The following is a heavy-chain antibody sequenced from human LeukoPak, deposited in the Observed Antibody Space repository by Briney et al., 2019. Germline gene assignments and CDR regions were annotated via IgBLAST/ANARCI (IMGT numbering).Heavy chain of an antibody. D-gene: IGHD2-2*02. CDR3: ARHPPTRYISYIDY. CDR2: IYHSGST. J-gene: IGHJ4*02. CDR1: GYSISSGYY. Sequence: SETLSLTCTVSGYSISSGYYWGWIRQPPGKGLEWIGSIYHSGSTYYNPSLKSRVTISVDTSKNQFSLKLTSVTAADTAVYYCARHPPTRYISYIDYWGQGTLVTVSS. V-gene: IGHV4-38-2*02.